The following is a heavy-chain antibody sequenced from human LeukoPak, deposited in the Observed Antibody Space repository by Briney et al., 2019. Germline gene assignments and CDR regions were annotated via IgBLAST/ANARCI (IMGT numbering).Heavy chain of an antibody. CDR1: GGSFSSGPYY. CDR2: IYNSVTT. J-gene: IGHJ6*02. CDR3: AGAQGSARGYGLDV. Sequence: PSETLSLTCTVSGGSFSSGPYYWSWVRQHPGKGLEWIGYIYNSVTTSYNPSLKSRLTISVDTSKNQFSLKLGSVTAADTAVYYCAGAQGSARGYGLDVWGQGTTVTVSS. V-gene: IGHV4-31*03.